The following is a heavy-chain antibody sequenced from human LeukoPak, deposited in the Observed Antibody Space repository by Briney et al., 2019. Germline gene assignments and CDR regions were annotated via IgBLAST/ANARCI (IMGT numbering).Heavy chain of an antibody. CDR3: ARVGAAGTHGY. CDR2: IYYSGST. J-gene: IGHJ4*02. CDR1: GGSISSSSYY. D-gene: IGHD6-13*01. Sequence: SETLSLTCTVSGGSISSSSYYWGWIRQSPGKGLEWIGSIYYSGSTYYNPSLKSRVTISVDTSKNQFSLKLSSVTAADTAVYYCARVGAAGTHGYWGQGTLVTVSS. V-gene: IGHV4-39*01.